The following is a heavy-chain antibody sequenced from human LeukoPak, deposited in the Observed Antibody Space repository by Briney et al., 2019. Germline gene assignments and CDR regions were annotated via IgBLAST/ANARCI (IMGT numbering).Heavy chain of an antibody. J-gene: IGHJ5*02. CDR3: ARDGYCSSTSCYAWFDP. CDR2: INPNSGGT. V-gene: IGHV1-2*02. Sequence: ASVKVSCKASGYTFTGYYMHWVRQAPGQGLEWMGWINPNSGGTNYAQKFQGRVTMTRDTSISTAYMELSGLRSDDTAVYYCARDGYCSSTSCYAWFDPWGQGTLVTVSS. D-gene: IGHD2-2*03. CDR1: GYTFTGYY.